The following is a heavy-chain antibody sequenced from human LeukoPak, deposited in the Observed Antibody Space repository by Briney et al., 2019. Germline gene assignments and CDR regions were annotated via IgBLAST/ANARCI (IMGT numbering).Heavy chain of an antibody. Sequence: GGSLRLSCAVSGFTFSSYAMHWVRQAPGKGLEWLAVVSSDGTNKYYADSAKGRFTISRDNSKNTLYLQMNSLRAEDTAMYYCARGYSSSNPWGQGTLVTVSS. V-gene: IGHV3-30-3*01. CDR3: ARGYSSSNP. CDR1: GFTFSSYA. D-gene: IGHD6-13*01. CDR2: VSSDGTNK. J-gene: IGHJ5*02.